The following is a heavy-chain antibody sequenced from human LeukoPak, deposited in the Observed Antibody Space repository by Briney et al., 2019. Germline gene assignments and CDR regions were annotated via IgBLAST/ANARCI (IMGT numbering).Heavy chain of an antibody. CDR3: VKDGGIAVAGKEGFDY. CDR1: GFTFSTYG. Sequence: TGGSLRLSCGASGFTFSTYGMHWVRQAPGKGLEWVTFIRFDGSDKYYADSVKGRFTISRDNSKNMLYLQMNNLTPDDTAVYHCVKDGGIAVAGKEGFDYWGQGTLVTVSS. J-gene: IGHJ4*02. CDR2: IRFDGSDK. D-gene: IGHD6-19*01. V-gene: IGHV3-30*02.